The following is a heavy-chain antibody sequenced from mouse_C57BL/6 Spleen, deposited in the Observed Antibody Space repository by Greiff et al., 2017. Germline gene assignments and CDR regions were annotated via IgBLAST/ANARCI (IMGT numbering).Heavy chain of an antibody. CDR2: IDPSDSYT. V-gene: IGHV1-69*01. CDR3: AREDYSKKAMDY. J-gene: IGHJ4*01. D-gene: IGHD2-5*01. CDR1: GYTFTSYW. Sequence: VQLQQPGAELVMPGASVKLSCKASGYTFTSYWMHWVKQRPGQGLEWIGEIDPSDSYTNYNQKFKGKSTLTVDKSSSTAYMQLSSLTSEDSAVYYCAREDYSKKAMDYWGQGTSVTVSS.